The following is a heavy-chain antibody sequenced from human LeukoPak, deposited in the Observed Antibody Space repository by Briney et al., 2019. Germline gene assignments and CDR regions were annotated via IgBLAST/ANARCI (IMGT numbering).Heavy chain of an antibody. V-gene: IGHV3-7*01. Sequence: GGSLRLSCAASRFTFSTYGMSWVRQAPGKGLEWVARIQQDGSVQHYSDSVKGRFTISGDNGKNSLYLQMNTLRAEDTAVYYCAAAIGWEFSSWGQGALVTDSS. CDR3: AAAIGWEFSS. J-gene: IGHJ5*02. CDR2: IQQDGSVQ. D-gene: IGHD1-26*01. CDR1: RFTFSTYG.